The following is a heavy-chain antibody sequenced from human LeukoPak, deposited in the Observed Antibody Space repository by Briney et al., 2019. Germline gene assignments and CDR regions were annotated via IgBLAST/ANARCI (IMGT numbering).Heavy chain of an antibody. CDR3: ARRGQRDAFDI. CDR1: GFTFSSYA. CDR2: IGGSGGST. D-gene: IGHD3-10*01. J-gene: IGHJ3*02. Sequence: GGSLRLSCAASGFTFSSYAMSWVRQAPGKGLEWVSGIGGSGGSTYYADSVKGRFTISRDNSKNTLYLQMNSLRAEDTAVYYCARRGQRDAFDIWGQGTMVTVSS. V-gene: IGHV3-23*01.